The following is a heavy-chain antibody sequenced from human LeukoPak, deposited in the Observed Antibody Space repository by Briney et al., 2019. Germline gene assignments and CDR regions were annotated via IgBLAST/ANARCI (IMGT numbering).Heavy chain of an antibody. Sequence: GGSLSLSCTFTFNNYAMNWVRQAPGKGLEWVSAVSAGGATYYADSVKGRFTISRDNSKNTMFLQMNSLRVEDTAVYYCTKGSWFAPWGQGTLVTVSS. CDR1: TFNNYA. CDR3: TKGSWFAP. J-gene: IGHJ5*02. V-gene: IGHV3-23*01. CDR2: VSAGGAT.